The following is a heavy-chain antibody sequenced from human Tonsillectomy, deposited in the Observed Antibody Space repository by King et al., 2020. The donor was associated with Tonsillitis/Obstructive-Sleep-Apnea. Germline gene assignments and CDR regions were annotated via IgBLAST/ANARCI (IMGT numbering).Heavy chain of an antibody. V-gene: IGHV3-33*01. CDR1: GFTFSNLG. CDR2: IWNDGSHK. CDR3: ARKTGYNLGAFDI. Sequence: VQLVESGGGVVQPGRSLRLSCAASGFTFSNLGIHWVRQVPGKGLEWVAFIWNDGSHKYYADSVKGRFTIFIDNSKNTLYLQMNSLRAEDTAVYFCARKTGYNLGAFDIWGQGTMVTVSS. J-gene: IGHJ3*02. D-gene: IGHD5-24*01.